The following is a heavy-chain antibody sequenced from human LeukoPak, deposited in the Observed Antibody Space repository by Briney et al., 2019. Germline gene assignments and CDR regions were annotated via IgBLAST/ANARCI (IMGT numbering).Heavy chain of an antibody. D-gene: IGHD3-9*01. Sequence: PSETLSLTCAVYGGSFSGYYWSWIRQPPGKGLEWIGYIYYSGSTNYNPSLKSRVTISVDTSKNQFSLKLSSVTAADTAVYYCAREYYDILTGPNDAFDIWGQGTMVTVSS. V-gene: IGHV4-59*01. CDR3: AREYYDILTGPNDAFDI. CDR1: GGSFSGYY. CDR2: IYYSGST. J-gene: IGHJ3*02.